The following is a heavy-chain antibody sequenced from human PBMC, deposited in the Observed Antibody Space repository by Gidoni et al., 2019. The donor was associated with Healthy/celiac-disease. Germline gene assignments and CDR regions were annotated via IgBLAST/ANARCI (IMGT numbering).Heavy chain of an antibody. D-gene: IGHD6-19*01. J-gene: IGHJ4*02. CDR3: AREGYSSGWSNFDY. CDR2: ISYDGSNK. V-gene: IGHV3-30-3*01. CDR1: VFTFSSYA. Sequence: QVELVASGGGVVQPGRSLRRSCAASVFTFSSYAMPWVRQAPGKGLEWVAVISYDGSNKYYADSVKGRFTICRDNSKNTLYLQMNSLRAEDTAVYYCAREGYSSGWSNFDYWGQGTLVTVSS.